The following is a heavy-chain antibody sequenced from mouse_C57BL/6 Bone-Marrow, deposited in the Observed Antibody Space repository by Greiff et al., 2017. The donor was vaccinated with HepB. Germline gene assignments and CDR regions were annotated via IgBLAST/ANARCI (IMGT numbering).Heavy chain of an antibody. CDR1: GYTFTSYW. CDR3: ARRIYYYGSSWDYFDY. Sequence: VQLQQSGAELVKPEASVKLSCKASGYTFTSYWMHWVKQRPGQGLEWIGMIHPNSGSTNYNEKFKSKATLTVDKSSSTAYMQLSSLTSEDSAVYYCARRIYYYGSSWDYFDYWGQGTTLTVSS. V-gene: IGHV1-64*01. J-gene: IGHJ2*01. D-gene: IGHD1-1*01. CDR2: IHPNSGST.